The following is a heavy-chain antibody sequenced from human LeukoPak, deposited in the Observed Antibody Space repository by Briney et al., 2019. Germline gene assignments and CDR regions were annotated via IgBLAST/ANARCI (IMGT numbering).Heavy chain of an antibody. V-gene: IGHV3-74*01. CDR1: GFTFANTW. D-gene: IGHD3-10*01. CDR3: AIGGTYGSGS. CDR2: INNDGSTT. Sequence: GGSLRLSCAASGFTFANTWMHWVRQAPGKGLVWVSLINNDGSTTNYADSVKGRFTISRDNAKNTVYLQMNSLRAEDTAVYYCAIGGTYGSGSWGQGTLVTVAS. J-gene: IGHJ4*02.